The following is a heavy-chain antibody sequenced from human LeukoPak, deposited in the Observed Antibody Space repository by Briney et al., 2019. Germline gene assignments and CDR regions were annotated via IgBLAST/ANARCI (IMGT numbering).Heavy chain of an antibody. CDR1: GFTFSDYA. J-gene: IGHJ4*02. Sequence: PGGSLRLSCAASGFTFSDYAMHWVRQAPGKGLEWVAVIWYDGSNKYYAASVKGRFTISRDNSKNTLYLQINSLRAEDTAVYYCARDPGTMSPDYWGQGTLVTVSS. V-gene: IGHV3-33*08. CDR3: ARDPGTMSPDY. D-gene: IGHD3-3*01. CDR2: IWYDGSNK.